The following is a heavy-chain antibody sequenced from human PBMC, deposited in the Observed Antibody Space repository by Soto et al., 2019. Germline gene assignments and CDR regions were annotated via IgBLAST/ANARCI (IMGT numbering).Heavy chain of an antibody. CDR3: ALYSGKYSGLGPA. Sequence: ASVKVSCKASGYTFTNYAIHWVRQVPGQRLEWMGWISAVNGDTKYSQRFQGRVTFTSDTSASTAYMELRSLRSEDTALFYCALYSGKYSGLGPARGQGTLVTVSS. V-gene: IGHV1-3*01. D-gene: IGHD1-26*01. J-gene: IGHJ4*02. CDR1: GYTFTNYA. CDR2: ISAVNGDT.